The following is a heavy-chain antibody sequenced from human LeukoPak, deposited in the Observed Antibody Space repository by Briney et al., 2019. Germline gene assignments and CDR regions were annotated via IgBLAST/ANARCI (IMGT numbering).Heavy chain of an antibody. CDR3: ARSLSSPRRDYYYYMDV. J-gene: IGHJ6*03. CDR1: GGTFSSYA. Sequence: ASVKVSCKASGGTFSSYAISWVRQAPGQGLEWMGWISAYNGNTNYAQKLQGRVTMTTDTSTSTAYMELRSLRSDDTAVYYCARSLSSPRRDYYYYMDVWGKGTTVTVSS. CDR2: ISAYNGNT. V-gene: IGHV1-18*01. D-gene: IGHD1-14*01.